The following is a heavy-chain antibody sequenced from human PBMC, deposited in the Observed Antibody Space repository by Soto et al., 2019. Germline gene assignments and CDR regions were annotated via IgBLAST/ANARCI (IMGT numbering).Heavy chain of an antibody. CDR2: SKNKADSYHT. CDR1: GFTFSDHY. V-gene: IGHV3-72*01. J-gene: IGHJ4*02. CDR3: TVWGSGNDFGAA. D-gene: IGHD3-10*01. Sequence: EVQLVESGGGLVQPGGSLRLSCAASGFTFSDHYMDWVRQAPGKGLEWVGRSKNKADSYHTEYAASVKGRFTISRDGSKNSLFLQMSSLKTEDTAVYYCTVWGSGNDFGAAWGQGILVTVSS.